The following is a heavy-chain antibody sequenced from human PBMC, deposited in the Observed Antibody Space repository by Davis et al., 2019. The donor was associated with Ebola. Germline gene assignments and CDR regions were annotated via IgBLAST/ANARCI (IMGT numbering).Heavy chain of an antibody. Sequence: SQTLSLTRAISGDSVSSNSDAWNWIRQSPSRGLEWLGRTYYRSKWYHDYAASVKSRITINPDTSKSQFSLQLNSVTPEDTAVYSCVRRVGSRHYYYYGMDVWGQGTTVTVSS. CDR3: VRRVGSRHYYYYGMDV. CDR1: GDSVSSNSDA. J-gene: IGHJ6*02. D-gene: IGHD3-10*01. CDR2: TYYRSKWYH. V-gene: IGHV6-1*01.